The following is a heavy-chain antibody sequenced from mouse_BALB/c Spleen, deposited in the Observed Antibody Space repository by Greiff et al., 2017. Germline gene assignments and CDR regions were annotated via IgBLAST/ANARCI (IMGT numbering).Heavy chain of an antibody. V-gene: IGHV1-7*01. CDR3: ATGTLYAMDY. D-gene: IGHD4-1*01. CDR1: GYTFTSYW. CDR2: INPSTGYT. J-gene: IGHJ4*01. Sequence: QVQLKESGAELAKPGASVKMSCKASGYTFTSYWMHWVKQRPGQGLEWIGYINPSTGYTEYNQKFKDKATLTADKSSSTAYMQLSSLTSEDSAVYYCATGTLYAMDYWGQGTSVTVSS.